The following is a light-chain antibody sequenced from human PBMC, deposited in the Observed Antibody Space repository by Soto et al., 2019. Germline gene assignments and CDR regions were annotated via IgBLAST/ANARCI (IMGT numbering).Light chain of an antibody. J-gene: IGLJ3*02. Sequence: SALTQPPSVSGAPGQRVTISCTGSSSNIGAGYDVHWYQQLPGTAPKLLIYGNSNRPSGVPDRFSGSKSGTSASLAITGLHAEDEADYYCQSYDSSLSGWVFGGGTKLTVL. CDR1: SSNIGAGYD. CDR3: QSYDSSLSGWV. CDR2: GNS. V-gene: IGLV1-40*01.